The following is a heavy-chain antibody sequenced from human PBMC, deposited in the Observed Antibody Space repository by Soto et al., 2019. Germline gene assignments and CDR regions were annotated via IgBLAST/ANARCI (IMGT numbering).Heavy chain of an antibody. J-gene: IGHJ6*02. V-gene: IGHV1-18*01. CDR3: ARVSPGELWSRYYYGMDV. CDR1: GYTFTNYG. Sequence: ASVKVSCKASGYTFTNYGISWVRQAPGEGVEWMGWISTYNGNTNYALRLQGRVTMTTDTSTSTAYMELRSLRSDDTAVYYCARVSPGELWSRYYYGMDVWGQGTTVTVSS. CDR2: ISTYNGNT. D-gene: IGHD3-10*01.